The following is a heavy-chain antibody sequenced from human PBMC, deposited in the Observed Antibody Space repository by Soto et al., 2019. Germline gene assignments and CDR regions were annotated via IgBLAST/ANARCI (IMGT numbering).Heavy chain of an antibody. J-gene: IGHJ6*03. D-gene: IGHD3-3*01. Sequence: EVQLLESGGGLVQPGGSLRLSCAASGFTFSSYALNWVRQAPGKGLEWVSVISGSGDNTYYADSVKGRFTISRDNSKNPQYLKMNSLRAEDTAVYYCAKDLGTDDFWSAYYTYYYMDVWGKGTTVTVSS. CDR3: AKDLGTDDFWSAYYTYYYMDV. V-gene: IGHV3-23*01. CDR2: ISGSGDNT. CDR1: GFTFSSYA.